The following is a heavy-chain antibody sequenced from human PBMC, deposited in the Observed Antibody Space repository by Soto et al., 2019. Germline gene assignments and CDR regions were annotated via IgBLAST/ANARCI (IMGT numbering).Heavy chain of an antibody. CDR2: ISPGGGSP. D-gene: IGHD6-13*01. CDR3: AKQIPAAGSDY. CDR1: GFTFSSYA. J-gene: IGHJ4*02. Sequence: EVQLLESGGGLVQPGGSLRLSCAASGFTFSSYAMNWVRQAPGKGLEWVSAISPGGGSPYYTDSVKGRFTISRDNSKNTLYLQMNSLRAEDTAVYYSAKQIPAAGSDYWGQGTLVTVSS. V-gene: IGHV3-23*01.